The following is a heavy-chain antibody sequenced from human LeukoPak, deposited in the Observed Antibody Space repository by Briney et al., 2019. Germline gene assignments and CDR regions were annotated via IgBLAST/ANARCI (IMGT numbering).Heavy chain of an antibody. CDR3: ASGYGDSGFDY. D-gene: IGHD5-12*01. V-gene: IGHV4-39*01. CDR2: IHRSGST. J-gene: IGHJ4*02. Sequence: SETLSLTCSVSGGSISSSSFYWGWIRQPPGKGLEWTGSIHRSGSTYHNPSLKSRVTISADTSKNQFSLKLSSVTAADTAVYYCASGYGDSGFDYWGQGTLVTVSS. CDR1: GGSISSSSFY.